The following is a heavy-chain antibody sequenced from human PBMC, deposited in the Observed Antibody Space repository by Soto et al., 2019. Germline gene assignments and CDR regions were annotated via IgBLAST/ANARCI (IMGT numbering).Heavy chain of an antibody. J-gene: IGHJ3*02. D-gene: IGHD6-13*01. CDR1: GGTFSNHA. CDR2: IIPIFTTT. CDR3: AREVAADGTFREDVFDI. Sequence: ASVKVSCKASGGTFSNHAINWVRQAPGQGLEWMGRIIPIFTTTNYAQKFQGRVTITADESTITAYMELSSLKHDDTAVYYCAREVAADGTFREDVFDIWGQGTFVTVSS. V-gene: IGHV1-69*13.